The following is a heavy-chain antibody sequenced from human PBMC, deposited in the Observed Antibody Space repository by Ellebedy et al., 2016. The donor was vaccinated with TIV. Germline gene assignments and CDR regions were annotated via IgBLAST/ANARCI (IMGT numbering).Heavy chain of an antibody. CDR3: AREMVVPGPDDVYYGMDV. D-gene: IGHD2-2*01. CDR1: GFTFNSYW. CDR2: INQDGSRI. V-gene: IGHV3-7*01. J-gene: IGHJ6*02. Sequence: GESLKISCAASGFTFNSYWMSWVRQAPGKGLEWVANINQDGSRIYYVDSVKGRFTISRDNAKNSLYLQMNSLRAEDSGVYYCAREMVVPGPDDVYYGMDVWGQGTTVTVSS.